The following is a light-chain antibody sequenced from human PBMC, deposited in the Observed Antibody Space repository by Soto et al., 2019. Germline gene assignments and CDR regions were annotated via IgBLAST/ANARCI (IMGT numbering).Light chain of an antibody. V-gene: IGKV4-1*01. CDR3: QQYYSDFFT. J-gene: IGKJ2*01. CDR1: QSLLYSSNNKTY. Sequence: DIVMTQSPDSLAMSLGERATINCKSSQSLLYSSNNKTYLAWYQHKPGQSPKMLIFWASARESGVPDRFSGSGSETDVTLTISRLQAEDAAVYYCQQYYSDFFTFGPGTRLEIK. CDR2: WAS.